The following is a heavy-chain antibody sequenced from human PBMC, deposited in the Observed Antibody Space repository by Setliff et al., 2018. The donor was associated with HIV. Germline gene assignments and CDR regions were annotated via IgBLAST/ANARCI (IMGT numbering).Heavy chain of an antibody. CDR3: AKEVLEIAVAAS. CDR1: GFTFSGYA. D-gene: IGHD6-19*01. Sequence: GGSLRLSCAASGFTFSGYAMSWVRQAPERGLEWVSAISGSGGNTYYADSVKGRFTISRDNSKNTLYLQMNSLRAEYTAVSYCAKEVLEIAVAASWGQGTLVTVAS. CDR2: ISGSGGNT. J-gene: IGHJ4*02. V-gene: IGHV3-23*01.